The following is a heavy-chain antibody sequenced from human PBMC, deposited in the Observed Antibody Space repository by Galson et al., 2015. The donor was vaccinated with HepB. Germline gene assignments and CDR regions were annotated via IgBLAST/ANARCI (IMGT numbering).Heavy chain of an antibody. J-gene: IGHJ4*02. CDR1: GYTFSTYA. D-gene: IGHD6-25*01. V-gene: IGHV7-4-1*02. CDR3: ARAIPASTTGDFDY. Sequence: SVKVSCKASGYTFSTYAMNWVRQAPGQGLEWMGWINTNTGNPTYAQGFTRRFVFSLDTSVSTAYLQISSLKAEDTAVYYCARAIPASTTGDFDYWGQGTLVTVSS. CDR2: INTNTGNP.